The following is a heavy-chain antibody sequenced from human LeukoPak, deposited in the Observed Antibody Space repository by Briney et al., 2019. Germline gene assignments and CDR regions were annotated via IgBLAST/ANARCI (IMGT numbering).Heavy chain of an antibody. Sequence: SETLSLTCSVSGDSGDSMNTYYWSWVRQPPGKALEWIGYISNSGDTKYNPSLRSRVTISVDTSRNQFSLRLTSVTAADTAVYYCARLPELPGFGDYWGQGTLVTVSS. CDR2: ISNSGDT. D-gene: IGHD3-10*01. CDR3: ARLPELPGFGDY. CDR1: GDSGDSMNTYY. V-gene: IGHV4-61*01. J-gene: IGHJ4*02.